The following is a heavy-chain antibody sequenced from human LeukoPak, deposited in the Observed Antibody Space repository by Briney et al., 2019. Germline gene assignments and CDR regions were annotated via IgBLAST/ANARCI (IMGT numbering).Heavy chain of an antibody. J-gene: IGHJ4*02. D-gene: IGHD3-3*01. CDR3: ARDPEPLRFLEWLSLAYYFDY. CDR1: GFTLSSYA. CDR2: IGTAGDT. Sequence: HPGGSLRLSCAASGFTLSSYAKHWVRQPAGKGLEWVSAIGTAGDTFYPGSVKGRFTIPRENAKKSLFLQMNSLRAEDTAVYYCARDPEPLRFLEWLSLAYYFDYWGQGTLVTVSS. V-gene: IGHV3-13*01.